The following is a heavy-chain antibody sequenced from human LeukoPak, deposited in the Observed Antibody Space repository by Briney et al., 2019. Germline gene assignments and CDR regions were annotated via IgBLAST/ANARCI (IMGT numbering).Heavy chain of an antibody. CDR1: GFTFISYA. V-gene: IGHV3-23*01. D-gene: IGHD3-10*01. Sequence: PGGSLRLSCAASGFTFISYAMSWVRQAPGKGLEWVSAISGSGGSTYYADSVKGRFTISIDNSKNTLYLQMNSLRAEDTAVYYCAKVWFGDWYYYYYMDVWGKGTTVTVSS. CDR2: ISGSGGST. CDR3: AKVWFGDWYYYYYMDV. J-gene: IGHJ6*03.